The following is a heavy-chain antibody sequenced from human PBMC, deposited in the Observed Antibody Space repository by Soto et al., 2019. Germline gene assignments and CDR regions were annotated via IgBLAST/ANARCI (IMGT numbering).Heavy chain of an antibody. Sequence: SETLSLTCTVSGGSISSGDYYWSWIRQPPGKGLEWIGYIYYSGSTYYNPSLKSRVTISVDTSKNQFSLKLSSVTAADTAVYYXARDGRFGLNYYYGMDVWGQGTTVTVSS. J-gene: IGHJ6*02. D-gene: IGHD3-3*01. CDR1: GGSISSGDYY. V-gene: IGHV4-30-4*01. CDR3: ARDGRFGLNYYYGMDV. CDR2: IYYSGST.